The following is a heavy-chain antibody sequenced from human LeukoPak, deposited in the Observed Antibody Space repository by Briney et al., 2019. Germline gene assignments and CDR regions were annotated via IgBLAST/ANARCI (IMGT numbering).Heavy chain of an antibody. CDR3: AKDGGYMIVVVTFDY. V-gene: IGHV3-53*01. CDR2: IYSDNT. J-gene: IGHJ4*02. CDR1: GFTVSSNS. Sequence: GGSLRLSCTVSGFTVSSNSMSWVRQAPGKGLEWVSFIYSDNTHYSDSVKGRFTISRDNSKNTLYLQMNSLRAEDTAVYYCAKDGGYMIVVVTFDYWGQGTLVTVSS. D-gene: IGHD3-22*01.